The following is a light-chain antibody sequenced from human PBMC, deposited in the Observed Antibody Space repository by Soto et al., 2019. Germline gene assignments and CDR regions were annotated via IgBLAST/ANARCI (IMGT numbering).Light chain of an antibody. J-gene: IGLJ2*01. CDR2: EVN. Sequence: QSALTQPPSASGSPGQSVAISCTGTSSDVGGYNYVSWYQQHPGKAPKLMIYEVNKRPSGVPDRFSGSKSGTSASLAISGLRSEDEADFYCAAWDDSLNAVVFGGGTKLTVL. CDR3: AAWDDSLNAVV. CDR1: SSDVGGYNY. V-gene: IGLV2-8*01.